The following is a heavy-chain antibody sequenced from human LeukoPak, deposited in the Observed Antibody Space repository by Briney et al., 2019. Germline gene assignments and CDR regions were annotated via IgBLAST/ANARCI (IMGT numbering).Heavy chain of an antibody. Sequence: GESLKISCKGSGYSFTSYWIGWVRQMPGKGLEWMGIIYPGDSDTRYSPSFQGQVTISADKSISTAYLQWSSLKASDTAMYYCARPFSYSGSALGPYYYYYMDVWGKGTTVTVSS. V-gene: IGHV5-51*01. D-gene: IGHD1-26*01. J-gene: IGHJ6*03. CDR2: IYPGDSDT. CDR1: GYSFTSYW. CDR3: ARPFSYSGSALGPYYYYYMDV.